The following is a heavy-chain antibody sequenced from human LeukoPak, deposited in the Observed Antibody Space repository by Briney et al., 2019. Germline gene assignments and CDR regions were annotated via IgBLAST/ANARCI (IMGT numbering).Heavy chain of an antibody. V-gene: IGHV3-48*01. CDR3: ARAGSYYDILTGQNWFDP. CDR2: ISSSSSTV. Sequence: PGGSLRLSCAASGFSFSHYSMNWVRQAPGKRLEWVSYISSSSSTVYYADSVKGRFTISRDNAKSSLYLQMNSLRTEDTAVYYCARAGSYYDILTGQNWFDPWGQGTLVTVSS. CDR1: GFSFSHYS. J-gene: IGHJ5*02. D-gene: IGHD3-9*01.